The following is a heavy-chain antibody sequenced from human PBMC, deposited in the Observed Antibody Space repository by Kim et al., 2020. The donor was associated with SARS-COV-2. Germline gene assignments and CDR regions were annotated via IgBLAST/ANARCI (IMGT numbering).Heavy chain of an antibody. CDR3: ARRTEAGGYFDF. Sequence: SETLSLTCSVSGGHINTSHYYWAWIRQPPGKGLEWIGTIYHRGSTYYNPSLKSRVTISVDTSRNQFSLNLASVNAADAAVYYCARRTEAGGYFDFWGQGSPVTVAS. CDR1: GGHINTSHYY. V-gene: IGHV4-39*01. CDR2: IYHRGST. D-gene: IGHD2-15*01. J-gene: IGHJ4*02.